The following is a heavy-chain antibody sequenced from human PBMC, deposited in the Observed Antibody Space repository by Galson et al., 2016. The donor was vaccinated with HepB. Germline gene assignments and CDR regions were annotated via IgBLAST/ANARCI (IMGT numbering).Heavy chain of an antibody. J-gene: IGHJ4*02. V-gene: IGHV3-53*01. D-gene: IGHD5-24*01. CDR1: GFTVSSYY. CDR2: IYTGDST. Sequence: SLRLSCAASGFTVSSYYMSWVRQAPGKGLEWVSIIYTGDSTYYADSVKGRFTISRDNSKNTLYLQMNGLRAEDTAVYYCARGMGHWSFVYWGQGTLVTVSS. CDR3: ARGMGHWSFVY.